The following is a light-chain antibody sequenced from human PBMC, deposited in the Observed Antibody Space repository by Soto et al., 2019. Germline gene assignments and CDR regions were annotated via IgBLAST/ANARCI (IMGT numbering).Light chain of an antibody. CDR2: SNN. V-gene: IGLV1-44*01. CDR3: AAWDDSLNGYV. Sequence: QSVLTQPPSASGTAGQRVTISCSGSSSNIGSNTVNWYQQLPGTAPKTLIYSNNQRPSGVPDRFSGSKSGTSGSLAISGLLSEDGADYYCAAWDDSLNGYVFGTGTKVTVL. CDR1: SSNIGSNT. J-gene: IGLJ1*01.